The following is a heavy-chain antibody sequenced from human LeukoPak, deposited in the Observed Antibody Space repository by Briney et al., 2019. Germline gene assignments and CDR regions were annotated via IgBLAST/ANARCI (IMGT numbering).Heavy chain of an antibody. CDR2: ISWNSGSI. CDR1: GFTFDDYA. V-gene: IGHV3-9*01. J-gene: IGHJ4*02. CDR3: AKASDSSWPYYFDY. D-gene: IGHD6-13*01. Sequence: GGSLRLSCAASGFTFDDYAMHWVRQAPGKGLEGVSGISWNSGSIGYADSVKGRFTISRDNAKNSLYLQMNSLRAEDTALYYCAKASDSSWPYYFDYWGQGTLVTVSS.